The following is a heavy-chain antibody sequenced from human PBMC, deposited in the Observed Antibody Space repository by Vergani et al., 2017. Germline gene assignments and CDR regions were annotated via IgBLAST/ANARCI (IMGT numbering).Heavy chain of an antibody. CDR2: VSGDGAVA. CDR1: GFIFSALS. D-gene: IGHD3-16*01. Sequence: VESGGGLVLPGGSLRLSCAASGFIFSALSMNWVRQTPTKGLDWVAYVSGDGAVAHYTDSVSGRFIISRDNGHDSLFLQMTNVRFDDSAVYYCATKGGLFGGRGALVTVSS. J-gene: IGHJ4*02. CDR3: ATKGGLF. V-gene: IGHV3-48*01.